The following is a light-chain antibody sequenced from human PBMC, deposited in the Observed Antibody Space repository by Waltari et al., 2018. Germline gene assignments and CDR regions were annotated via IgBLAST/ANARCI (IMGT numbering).Light chain of an antibody. J-gene: IGLJ2*01. CDR2: EVT. CDR1: SGDVGTYDY. Sequence: QSALTQPPSASGSPGQSVTISCTGTSGDVGTYDYVSWDQQYPGKPPRVLIYEVTKRPSGVPGRFSGSKYGNTASLTVSGLQAEDEASYYCGSYADSSTFLFGGGTKLTVL. CDR3: GSYADSSTFL. V-gene: IGLV2-8*01.